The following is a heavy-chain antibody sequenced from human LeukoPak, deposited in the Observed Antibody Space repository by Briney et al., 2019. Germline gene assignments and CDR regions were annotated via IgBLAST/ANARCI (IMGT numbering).Heavy chain of an antibody. J-gene: IGHJ3*02. CDR1: GFTFSSYW. D-gene: IGHD1-26*01. CDR3: ARRGASTGAFDI. Sequence: GGSLRLSCAASGFTFSSYWMHWVRQAPGKGLVWVSRINSDGTSTSYADSVKGRFTISRDNAKNTLDLQMNSLRAEDTAVYYCARRGASTGAFDIWGQGTMVTVSS. V-gene: IGHV3-74*01. CDR2: INSDGTST.